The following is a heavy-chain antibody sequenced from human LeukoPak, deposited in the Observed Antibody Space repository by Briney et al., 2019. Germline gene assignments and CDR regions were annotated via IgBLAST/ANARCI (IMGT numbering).Heavy chain of an antibody. Sequence: GGSLRLSCAASGFTFSGYAMSWVRQAPGKGLEWVSAISGSGGSTYYADSVKGRFTISRDNSKSTLYLQMNSLRAEDTAVYYCAKGRRELLWFGELSFDPWGQGTLVTVSS. CDR2: ISGSGGST. J-gene: IGHJ5*02. CDR3: AKGRRELLWFGELSFDP. D-gene: IGHD3-10*01. V-gene: IGHV3-23*01. CDR1: GFTFSGYA.